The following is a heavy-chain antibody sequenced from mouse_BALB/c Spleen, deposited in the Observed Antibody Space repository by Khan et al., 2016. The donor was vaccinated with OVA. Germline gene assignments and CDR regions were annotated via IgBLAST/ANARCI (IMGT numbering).Heavy chain of an antibody. D-gene: IGHD1-3*01. J-gene: IGHJ1*01. CDR1: GYTFTNYG. Sequence: QIQLVQSGPELKKPGETVKISCKASGYTFTNYGMNWVKQAPGKGLKWMGWINTYTGELTYTDDFKGRFAFSLVTSASTAYLQINNLKNEDTATYFCASSGYWYFDVWGAGTTVTVSS. V-gene: IGHV9-3-1*01. CDR2: INTYTGEL. CDR3: ASSGYWYFDV.